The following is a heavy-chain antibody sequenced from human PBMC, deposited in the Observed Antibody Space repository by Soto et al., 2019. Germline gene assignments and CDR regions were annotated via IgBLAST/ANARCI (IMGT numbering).Heavy chain of an antibody. V-gene: IGHV3-23*01. CDR3: SRLRTLVVPAALILAN. CDR2: LNGNGDHT. Sequence: EVQLLESGGDLVQPGGSLKLSCEGAGFRFVKHGMSWVRQAPGKGLEWVAGLNGNGDHTYDTVSVRGRFTITRDNSNNTASQQMNSRRVYDTGVDYYSRLRTLVVPAALILANWGQGTRVTVSS. CDR1: GFRFVKHG. J-gene: IGHJ4*02. D-gene: IGHD2-2*01.